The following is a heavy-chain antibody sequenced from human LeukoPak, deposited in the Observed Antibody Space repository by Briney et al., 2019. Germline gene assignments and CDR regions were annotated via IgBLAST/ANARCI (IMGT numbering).Heavy chain of an antibody. CDR1: SGSISSGRYY. D-gene: IGHD1-7*01. Sequence: SQTLSLTCTVSSGSISSGRYYWSCIRQPAGKGLEWIGRIDISGNTYYNPSLKSRVTISIDTSRNQFSLKLNSVTAADTAVYYCASGKMELTILDSSGQGTLVTVSS. CDR3: ASGKMELTILDS. CDR2: IDISGNT. V-gene: IGHV4-61*02. J-gene: IGHJ4*02.